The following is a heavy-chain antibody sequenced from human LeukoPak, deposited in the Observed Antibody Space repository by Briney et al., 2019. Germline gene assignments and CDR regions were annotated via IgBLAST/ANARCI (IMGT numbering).Heavy chain of an antibody. D-gene: IGHD1-7*01. CDR2: IYYSGST. Sequence: SETLSLTCTVSGGSISSYYWSWIRQPPGKGLEWIGYIYYSGSTNYNPSLKSRVTISVDTSKNQFSLKLSSVTAADTAVYYCARDNWNYGSSMDVWGQGTTVTVSS. CDR1: GGSISSYY. CDR3: ARDNWNYGSSMDV. J-gene: IGHJ6*02. V-gene: IGHV4-59*01.